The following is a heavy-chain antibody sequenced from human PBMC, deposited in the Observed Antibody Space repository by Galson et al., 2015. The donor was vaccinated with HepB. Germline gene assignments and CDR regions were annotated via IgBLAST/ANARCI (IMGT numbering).Heavy chain of an antibody. CDR3: AREPDYGDNTEYFHH. D-gene: IGHD4-17*01. V-gene: IGHV1-69*04. Sequence: SVKVSCKASGVTFSSYAFSWVRQAPGQGLEWMGRIIPMLGIAIYAQNFQGRVTMTADKSTSTAYMELSSLGSDDTAVYFCAREPDYGDNTEYFHHRGQGTLVTVSS. CDR1: GVTFSSYA. J-gene: IGHJ1*01. CDR2: IIPMLGIA.